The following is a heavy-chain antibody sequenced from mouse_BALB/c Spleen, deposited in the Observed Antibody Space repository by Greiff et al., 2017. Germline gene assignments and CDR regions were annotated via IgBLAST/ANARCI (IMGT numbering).Heavy chain of an antibody. V-gene: IGHV1-54*01. CDR1: GYAFTNYL. CDR2: INPGSGGT. Sequence: VQLQQSGDDLVKPGASVKLSCKASGYAFTNYLIEWVKQRPGQGLEWIGVINPGSGGTNYNEKFKGKATLTADKSSSTAYMQLSSLTSDDSAVYFCAITTEGWFAYWGQGTLVTVSA. CDR3: AITTEGWFAY. D-gene: IGHD1-1*01. J-gene: IGHJ3*01.